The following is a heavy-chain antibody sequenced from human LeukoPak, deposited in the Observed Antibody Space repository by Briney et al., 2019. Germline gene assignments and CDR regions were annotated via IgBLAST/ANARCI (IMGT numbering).Heavy chain of an antibody. CDR1: GYTFTGYY. Sequence: GSSVKVSCKASGYTFTGYYMHWVRQAPGQGLEWMGWINPNSGGTNYAQKFQGRVTMTRDTSISTAYMELSRLRSDDTAVYYCARDGPYCSSTSCYEELHPWGQGTLVTVSS. D-gene: IGHD2-2*01. CDR3: ARDGPYCSSTSCYEELHP. V-gene: IGHV1-2*02. J-gene: IGHJ4*02. CDR2: INPNSGGT.